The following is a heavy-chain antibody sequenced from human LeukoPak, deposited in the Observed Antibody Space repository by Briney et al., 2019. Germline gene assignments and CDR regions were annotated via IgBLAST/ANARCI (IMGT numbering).Heavy chain of an antibody. D-gene: IGHD5-18*01. CDR2: MNPNSGNT. Sequence: ASVKVSCKASGYTFTSYDINCVRQATGQEREWMGWMNPNSGNTGYAQKFQGRVTMTRNTSISTAYMELSSLRSEDTAVYYCARVYSYGTYYYYYMDVWGKGTTVTVSS. V-gene: IGHV1-8*01. CDR1: GYTFTSYD. CDR3: ARVYSYGTYYYYYMDV. J-gene: IGHJ6*03.